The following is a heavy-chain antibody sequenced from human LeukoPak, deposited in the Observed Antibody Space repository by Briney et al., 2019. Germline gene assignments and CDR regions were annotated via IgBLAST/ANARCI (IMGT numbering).Heavy chain of an antibody. V-gene: IGHV3-33*06. Sequence: GGSLRLSCAASGFTFSSYGMHWVRQDPGKGLVWVGVIWYDGSNKYYADSVKGRFTISRDNSKNTLYLQMNSLRAEDTAVYYCAKDQDHDYGDYGWVDYWGQGTLVTVSS. J-gene: IGHJ4*02. CDR1: GFTFSSYG. CDR2: IWYDGSNK. CDR3: AKDQDHDYGDYGWVDY. D-gene: IGHD4-17*01.